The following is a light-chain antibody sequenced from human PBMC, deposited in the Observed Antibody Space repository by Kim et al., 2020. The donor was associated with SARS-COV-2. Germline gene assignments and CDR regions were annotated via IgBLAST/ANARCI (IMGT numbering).Light chain of an antibody. CDR1: HLISSSY. V-gene: IGKV3-20*01. CDR3: QHYGSSPPLT. Sequence: PGEGATLPCGASHLISSSYLAWYQQKPGQAPRLLIYGTSYRATGIPDRFSGSGSGTDFTLTISRLEPEDFAVYYCQHYGSSPPLTFGGGTKVDIK. J-gene: IGKJ4*01. CDR2: GTS.